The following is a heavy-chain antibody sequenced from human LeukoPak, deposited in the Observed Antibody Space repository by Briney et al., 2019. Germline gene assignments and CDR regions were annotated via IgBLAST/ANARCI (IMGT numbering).Heavy chain of an antibody. D-gene: IGHD1-1*01. Sequence: PSETLSLTCTVSGGSISSSSYYWGWIRQPPGKGLEWIGSIYYSGSTYYNPSLKSRVTISVDTSKNQFSLKLSSVTAADTAVYYCARDGMDLYAFDIWGQGTMVTVSS. CDR1: GGSISSSSYY. J-gene: IGHJ3*02. V-gene: IGHV4-39*07. CDR2: IYYSGST. CDR3: ARDGMDLYAFDI.